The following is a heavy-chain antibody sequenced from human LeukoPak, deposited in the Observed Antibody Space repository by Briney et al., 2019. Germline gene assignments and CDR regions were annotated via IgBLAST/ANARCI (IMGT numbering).Heavy chain of an antibody. CDR2: INHSGST. Sequence: SETLSLTCAVYGGSFSGYYWSWIRQPPGKGLEWIGEINHSGSTNYNPSLKSRVTISVDTSKNQFSLKLSSVTAADTAVYYCARGWEYPRGRWFDPWGQGTLVTVSS. J-gene: IGHJ5*02. CDR1: GGSFSGYY. CDR3: ARGWEYPRGRWFDP. V-gene: IGHV4-34*01. D-gene: IGHD3-16*01.